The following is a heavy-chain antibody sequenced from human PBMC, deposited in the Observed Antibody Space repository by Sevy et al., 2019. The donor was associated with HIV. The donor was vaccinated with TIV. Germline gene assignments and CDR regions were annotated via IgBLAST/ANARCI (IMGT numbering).Heavy chain of an antibody. V-gene: IGHV3-11*06. J-gene: IGHJ6*03. CDR2: ISSSSSYT. D-gene: IGHD3-9*01. CDR1: GFTFSDYY. CDR3: ARRHDILTGGYYYMDV. Sequence: GGSLRLSCAASGFTFSDYYMSWIRQAPGKGLEWVSYISSSSSYTNYADSVKGRFTISRDNAKNPLYLQMNSLRAEDTAVYYYARRHDILTGGYYYMDVWGKGTTVTVSS.